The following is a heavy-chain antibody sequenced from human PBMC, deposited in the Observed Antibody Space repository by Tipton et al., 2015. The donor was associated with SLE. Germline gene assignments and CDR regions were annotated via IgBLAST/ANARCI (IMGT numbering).Heavy chain of an antibody. CDR2: IYYSGST. CDR3: AGYSGSYAQYDAFDI. Sequence: GLVKPSETLSLTCTISGGSISSYYWSWIRQPPGKGLEWIGYIYYSGSTNYNPSPKSRVTISVDTSKNQFSLKLSSVTAADTAVYYCAGYSGSYAQYDAFDIWGQGTMVTVSS. J-gene: IGHJ3*02. D-gene: IGHD1-26*01. CDR1: GGSISSYY. V-gene: IGHV4-59*08.